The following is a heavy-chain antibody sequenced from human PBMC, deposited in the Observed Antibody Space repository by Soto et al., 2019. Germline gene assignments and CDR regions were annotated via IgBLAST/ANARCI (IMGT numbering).Heavy chain of an antibody. D-gene: IGHD3-22*01. V-gene: IGHV1-2*02. J-gene: IGHJ4*02. CDR3: ARGPDYYDSSGYYYHY. CDR1: GYTFTGYY. CDR2: INPNSGGT. Sequence: SVKVSCKASGYTFTGYYMHWVRQAPGQGLEWMGWINPNSGGTNYAQKFQGRVTMTRDTSISTAYMELSRLRSDDTAVYYCARGPDYYDSSGYYYHYWGQGTLVTVSS.